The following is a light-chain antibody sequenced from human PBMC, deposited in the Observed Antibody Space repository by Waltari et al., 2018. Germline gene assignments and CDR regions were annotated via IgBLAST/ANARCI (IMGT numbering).Light chain of an antibody. CDR3: CSYAGSTTSVM. CDR1: NRDVGNYNL. CDR2: EVT. V-gene: IGLV2-23*02. J-gene: IGLJ3*02. Sequence: QSALTPPASVSGSPGQSITISCTGINRDVGNYNLVSWYQHHPGKAPKVMIYEVTKRPSGVSNRFSGSKSGNTASLTISGLQAEDEADYYCCSYAGSTTSVMFGGGTKLTVL.